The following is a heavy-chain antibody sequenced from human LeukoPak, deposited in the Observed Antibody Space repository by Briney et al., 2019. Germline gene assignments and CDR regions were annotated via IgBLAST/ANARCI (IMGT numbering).Heavy chain of an antibody. V-gene: IGHV3-33*06. CDR3: PKDVSGPYGSLFDP. Sequence: PGRSLRLSCAASGFTFSNYGMHWVRQASGKGLEWIAVIWYDGSKTHYVDSVKGRFTISRDNSKSTLYLQMDSLRAEDTAVYYCPKDVSGPYGSLFDPWGQGTLVIVSS. J-gene: IGHJ5*02. CDR1: GFTFSNYG. D-gene: IGHD5/OR15-5a*01. CDR2: IWYDGSKT.